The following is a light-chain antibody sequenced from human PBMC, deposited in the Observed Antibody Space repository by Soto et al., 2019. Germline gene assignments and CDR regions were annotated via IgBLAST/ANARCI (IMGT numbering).Light chain of an antibody. CDR2: GAS. CDR1: QSVSSSY. J-gene: IGKJ1*01. Sequence: EIVLTHSPGTLSLSPGERATLSCRTNQSVSSSYLAWYQQKPGQAPRLLIYGASSRATGIPDRFSGSGSGTDFTLTISRLEPEDFAVYYCQQYGSSPLTFGQGTKVDIK. CDR3: QQYGSSPLT. V-gene: IGKV3-20*01.